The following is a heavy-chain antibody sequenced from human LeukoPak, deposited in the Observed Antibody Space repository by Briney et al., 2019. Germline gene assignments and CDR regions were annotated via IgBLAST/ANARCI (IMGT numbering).Heavy chain of an antibody. D-gene: IGHD2-15*01. CDR1: GGSISSYY. V-gene: IGHV4-59*08. Sequence: SETLSLTCTVPGGSISSYYWSWIRQPPGKGLEWIGYIYYSGSTNYNPSLKSRVTISVDTSKNQFSLKLSSVTAADTAVYYCARKEGYCSGGSCYTNWFDPWGQGTLVTVSS. CDR2: IYYSGST. CDR3: ARKEGYCSGGSCYTNWFDP. J-gene: IGHJ5*02.